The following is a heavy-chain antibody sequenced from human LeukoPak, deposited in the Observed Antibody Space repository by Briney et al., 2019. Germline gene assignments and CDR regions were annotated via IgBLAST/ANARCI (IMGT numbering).Heavy chain of an antibody. J-gene: IGHJ5*02. CDR1: GGSIRSSYYY. CDR2: IYDSGST. CDR3: ARLPYSSGWYGPEYNWFDP. V-gene: IGHV4-39*01. Sequence: SETLSLTCTVSGGSIRSSYYYWGWIRQPPGKGLEWIGSIYDSGSTYYNPSLKSRVTISVDTSKNQFSLKLNSVTAADTAVYYCARLPYSSGWYGPEYNWFDPWGQGTLVTVSS. D-gene: IGHD6-19*01.